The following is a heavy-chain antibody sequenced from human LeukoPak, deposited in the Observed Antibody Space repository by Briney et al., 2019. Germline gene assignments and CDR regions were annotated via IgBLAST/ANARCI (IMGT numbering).Heavy chain of an antibody. J-gene: IGHJ4*02. D-gene: IGHD3-22*01. CDR3: ARSSYYDSSGYPF. CDR2: ISAYNGST. V-gene: IGHV1-18*01. Sequence: GASVKVSCKASDFSFTSYGMSWVRQAPGQGLEWMGWISAYNGSTKYAQKLQGRVTMTTDTSTGTAYMELSSLRSEDTAVYYCARSSYYDSSGYPFWGQGTLVTVSS. CDR1: DFSFTSYG.